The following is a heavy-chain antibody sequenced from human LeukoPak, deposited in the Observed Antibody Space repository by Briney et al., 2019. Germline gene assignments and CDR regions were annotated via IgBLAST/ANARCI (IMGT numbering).Heavy chain of an antibody. CDR2: ISYDGSNE. CDR3: ARTRNRLDY. CDR1: GFTFSSHA. D-gene: IGHD1-14*01. J-gene: IGHJ4*02. Sequence: PGRSLRLSCAASGFTFSSHAMHWVRQAPGKGLEWLAFISYDGSNEYYADSVKGRFTISRDNSKSPLYLQMISLRAEDTAVYNCARTRNRLDYWGQGTLVTVSS. V-gene: IGHV3-30*04.